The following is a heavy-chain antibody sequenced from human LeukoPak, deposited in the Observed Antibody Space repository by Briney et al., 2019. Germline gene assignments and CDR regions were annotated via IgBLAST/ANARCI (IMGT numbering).Heavy chain of an antibody. CDR3: AFSSSWYRGYYFDY. CDR2: IIPIFGTA. CDR1: GYTFTGYY. V-gene: IGHV1-69*06. D-gene: IGHD6-13*01. Sequence: ASVKVSCKASGYTFTGYYMHWVRQAPGQGLEWMGGIIPIFGTANYAQKFQGRVTITADKSTSTAYMELSSLRSEDTAVYYCAFSSSWYRGYYFDYWGQGTLVTVSS. J-gene: IGHJ4*02.